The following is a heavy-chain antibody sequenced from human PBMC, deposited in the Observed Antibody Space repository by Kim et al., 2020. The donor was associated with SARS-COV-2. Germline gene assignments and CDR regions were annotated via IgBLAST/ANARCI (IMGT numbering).Heavy chain of an antibody. CDR1: GGSISSGGYY. CDR2: IYYSGST. D-gene: IGHD4-17*01. V-gene: IGHV4-31*03. CDR3: ARAKGNYSDYSVEAFDI. Sequence: SETLSLTCTVSGGSISSGGYYWSWIRQHPGKGLEWIGSIYYSGSTYYNPSLKSRLTISLDTSKNQFSLKLSSVTAADTAVYYCARAKGNYSDYSVEAFDIWGQGTMVTVSS. J-gene: IGHJ3*02.